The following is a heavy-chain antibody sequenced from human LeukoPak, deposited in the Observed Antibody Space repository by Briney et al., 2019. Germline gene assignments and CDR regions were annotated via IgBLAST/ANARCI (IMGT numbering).Heavy chain of an antibody. V-gene: IGHV3-23*01. CDR3: AKDFLEVTMVRGNHNWFDP. CDR2: ISGSGGST. Sequence: GGSLRLSCAASGFTFSSYGMSWVRQAPGKGLEWVSAISGSGGSTYYADSVKGRFTIPRDNSKNTLYLQMNSLRAEDTAVYYCAKDFLEVTMVRGNHNWFDPWGQGTLVTVSS. J-gene: IGHJ5*02. D-gene: IGHD3-10*01. CDR1: GFTFSSYG.